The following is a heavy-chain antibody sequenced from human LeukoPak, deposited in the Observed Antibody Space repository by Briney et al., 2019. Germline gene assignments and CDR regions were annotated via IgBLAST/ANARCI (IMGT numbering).Heavy chain of an antibody. CDR2: ISSSSSYI. D-gene: IGHD3-3*01. CDR1: GFTFSSYA. V-gene: IGHV3-21*01. CDR3: ARDTNMYYDFWSGHPTPLDY. Sequence: PGGSLRLSCAASGFTFSSYAMSWVRQAPGKGLEWVSSISSSSSYIYYADSVKGRFTISRDNAKNSLYLQMNSLRAEDTAVYYCARDTNMYYDFWSGHPTPLDYWGQGTPVTVSS. J-gene: IGHJ4*02.